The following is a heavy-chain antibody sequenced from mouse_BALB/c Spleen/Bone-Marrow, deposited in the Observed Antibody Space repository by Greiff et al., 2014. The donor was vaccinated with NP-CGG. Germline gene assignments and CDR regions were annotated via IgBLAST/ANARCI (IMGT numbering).Heavy chain of an antibody. J-gene: IGHJ2*01. CDR2: IDPANGNT. V-gene: IGHV14-3*02. Sequence: VQLKESGAELVKPGASVKLSCTASGFNIKDTYMHWGKQRPEQGLEGIGRIDPANGNTKYDPKFQGKATITADTSSNTAYLQLSSLTSEDTAVYYCARSYGSSPLDYWGQGTTLTVSS. CDR1: GFNIKDTY. CDR3: ARSYGSSPLDY. D-gene: IGHD1-1*01.